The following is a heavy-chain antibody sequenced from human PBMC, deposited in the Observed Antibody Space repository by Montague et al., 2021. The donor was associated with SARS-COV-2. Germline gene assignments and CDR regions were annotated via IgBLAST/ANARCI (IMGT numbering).Heavy chain of an antibody. D-gene: IGHD2-21*02. J-gene: IGHJ2*01. CDR1: GGSISSGGSY. CDR3: ARVHIVVVTAMRYFDL. V-gene: IGHV4-31*03. Sequence: TLSLTCTLSGGSISSGGSYWSWIRQHPGKGLEWIGYIYYSGGTYYXPSLKSRVTISVDTSKNQFSLKLSSVTAADTAVYYCARVHIVVVTAMRYFDLWGRGTLVTVSS. CDR2: IYYSGGT.